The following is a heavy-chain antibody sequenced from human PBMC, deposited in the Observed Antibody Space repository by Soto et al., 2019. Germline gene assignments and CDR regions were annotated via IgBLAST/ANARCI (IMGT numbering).Heavy chain of an antibody. CDR2: TRSKANSYTT. Sequence: GGSLRLSCAASGFTFSDHYMDWVRQAPGKGREWDGRTRSKANSYTTDYAVSVKSGFTISRDESKKSMYLQMNSLKAEDTAGYYCAGGTTTVADYWGQGTLVTVSS. CDR1: GFTFSDHY. D-gene: IGHD4-17*01. V-gene: IGHV3-72*01. CDR3: AGGTTTVADY. J-gene: IGHJ4*02.